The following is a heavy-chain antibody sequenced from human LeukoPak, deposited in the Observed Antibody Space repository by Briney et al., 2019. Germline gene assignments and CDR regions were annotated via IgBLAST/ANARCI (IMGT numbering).Heavy chain of an antibody. D-gene: IGHD6-13*01. CDR2: IGGGGSDT. V-gene: IGHV3-23*01. Sequence: PGGSLRLSCAVAGFNFWNTGMSWVRQAPGKGLEWVSAIGGGGSDTKYTDSVKGRFTILRDISKNTLYLQMTSLRAEDTAVYYCAKHSSIAAGSNWFDPWGQGTLVTVSS. J-gene: IGHJ5*02. CDR3: AKHSSIAAGSNWFDP. CDR1: GFNFWNTG.